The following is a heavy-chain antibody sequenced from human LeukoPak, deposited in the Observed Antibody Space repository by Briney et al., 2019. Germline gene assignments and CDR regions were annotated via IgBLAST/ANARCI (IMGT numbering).Heavy chain of an antibody. D-gene: IGHD5-18*01. CDR2: ISGSSSYI. CDR1: GFTFSTYN. CDR3: ARADWDTAMIDY. J-gene: IGHJ4*02. Sequence: GGSLRLSCAASGFTFSTYNMNWVRQAPGKGLEWVSSISGSSSYIYYADSVKGRFSISRDNAKNSLYLQMNSLRAEDTAVYYCARADWDTAMIDYWGQGTLVTVSS. V-gene: IGHV3-21*01.